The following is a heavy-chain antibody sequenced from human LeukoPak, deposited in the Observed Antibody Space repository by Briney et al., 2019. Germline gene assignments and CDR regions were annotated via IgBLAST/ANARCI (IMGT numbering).Heavy chain of an antibody. CDR1: GFILSTHG. CDR2: MWYDGSRE. Sequence: PGGSLRLSCAASGFILSTHGMHWVRQAPGKGLEWVAGMWYDGSREDYADSVKGRFTLSRDMSKNTLNLQMNSLRVEDTAMFYCARDLSFGSLDFRGQGTLVTVSS. J-gene: IGHJ4*02. D-gene: IGHD1-26*01. V-gene: IGHV3-33*01. CDR3: ARDLSFGSLDF.